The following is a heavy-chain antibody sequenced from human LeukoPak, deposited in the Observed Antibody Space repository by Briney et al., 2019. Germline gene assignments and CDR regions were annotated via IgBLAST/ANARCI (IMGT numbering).Heavy chain of an antibody. CDR3: AREGLWFGEA. J-gene: IGHJ5*02. CDR1: GFTFSDYY. D-gene: IGHD3-10*01. V-gene: IGHV3-11*01. Sequence: GGSLRLSCAASGFTFSDYYMTWIRQAPGKGLEWVSYINSSGYTIYYADSVKGRFTISRDNAKNSLYPQMNSLRTEDTAVYYCAREGLWFGEAWGQGTLVTVSS. CDR2: INSSGYTI.